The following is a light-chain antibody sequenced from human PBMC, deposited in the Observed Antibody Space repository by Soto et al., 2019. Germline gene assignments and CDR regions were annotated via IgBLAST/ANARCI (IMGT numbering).Light chain of an antibody. CDR3: QQYNRWPPIT. CDR2: GAS. J-gene: IGKJ5*01. CDR1: QSVSSR. Sequence: EIVLTQSPGTLSLSPGERATLSCRASQSVSSRLAWYQQKPGQAPRLLISGASSRATGIPDRFSGSGFGTDFTLTISRLEPQDFGVYYCQQYNRWPPITFGQGTRLEIK. V-gene: IGKV3-20*01.